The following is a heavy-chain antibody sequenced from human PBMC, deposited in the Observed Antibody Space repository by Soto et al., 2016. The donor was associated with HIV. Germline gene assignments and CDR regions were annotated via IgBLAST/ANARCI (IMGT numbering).Heavy chain of an antibody. CDR1: GFTFSSYA. CDR2: ISGSGGST. Sequence: EVQLLESGGGLVQPGGSLRLSCAASGFTFSSYAMSWVRQAPGKGLEWVSAISGSGGSTYYADSVKGRFTISRDNSKNTLYLQMNSLRAEDTAVYYCAKGAYSSSWWRGGWFDPWGQGTLVTVSS. J-gene: IGHJ5*02. V-gene: IGHV3-23*01. D-gene: IGHD6-13*01. CDR3: AKGAYSSSWWRGGWFDP.